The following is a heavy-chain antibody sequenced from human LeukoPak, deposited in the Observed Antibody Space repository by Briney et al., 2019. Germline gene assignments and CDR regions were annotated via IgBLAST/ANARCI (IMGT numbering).Heavy chain of an antibody. Sequence: GSLRLSCATSGFTFSSYGMHWVRQAPGKGLEWVAVIWYDGSSKYYADSVKGRFTISRVDSKNTLYLQMNSLTAEDTAVYYCAKDRGPRYSYGLDVWGQGTTVTVSS. CDR2: IWYDGSSK. J-gene: IGHJ6*02. CDR3: AKDRGPRYSYGLDV. V-gene: IGHV3-33*06. CDR1: GFTFSSYG.